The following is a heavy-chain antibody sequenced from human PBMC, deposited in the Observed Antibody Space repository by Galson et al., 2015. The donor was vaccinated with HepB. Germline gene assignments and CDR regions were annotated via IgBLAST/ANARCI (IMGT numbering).Heavy chain of an antibody. CDR3: ARDTIHTIGYCSSTSCYGRRAFDI. J-gene: IGHJ3*02. Sequence: SVKVSCKASGYTFTSYYMHWVRQAPGQGLEWMGIINPSGGSTSYAQKFQGRVTMTRDTSTSTVYMELSSLRSEDTAVYYCARDTIHTIGYCSSTSCYGRRAFDIWGQGTMVTVSS. CDR1: GYTFTSYY. V-gene: IGHV1-46*01. D-gene: IGHD2-2*01. CDR2: INPSGGST.